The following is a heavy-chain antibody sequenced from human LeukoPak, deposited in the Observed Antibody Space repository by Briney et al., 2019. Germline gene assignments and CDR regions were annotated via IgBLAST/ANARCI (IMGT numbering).Heavy chain of an antibody. V-gene: IGHV3-23*01. Sequence: GGSLRLSCAASGFTFSSYAMSWVRQAPGMGLEWVSPISGNGGATYYADSVKGRFTISRDNSKNTLYLQMNSLRAEDTAVYYCAKDPPSSGTTFDYWGQGTLVTVSS. D-gene: IGHD2/OR15-2a*01. J-gene: IGHJ4*02. CDR1: GFTFSSYA. CDR2: ISGNGGAT. CDR3: AKDPPSSGTTFDY.